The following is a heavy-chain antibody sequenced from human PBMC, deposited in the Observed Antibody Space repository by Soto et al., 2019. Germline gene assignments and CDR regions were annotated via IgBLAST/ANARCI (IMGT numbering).Heavy chain of an antibody. Sequence: EVQLVESGGGLVQPGGSLRLSCAASGFTVSSNYMSWVRQAPGKGLEWVSVIYSDGSTYYADSVKGRFTISRDNSKNTLYLKINSLRAEEKAVYYWARRHTTVRANDYWGQGTLVTVSS. CDR3: ARRHTTVRANDY. CDR2: IYSDGST. CDR1: GFTVSSNY. D-gene: IGHD4-17*01. V-gene: IGHV3-66*01. J-gene: IGHJ4*02.